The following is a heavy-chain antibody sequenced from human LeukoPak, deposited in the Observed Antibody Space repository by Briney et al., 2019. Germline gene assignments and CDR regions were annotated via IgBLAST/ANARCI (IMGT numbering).Heavy chain of an antibody. D-gene: IGHD5-12*01. V-gene: IGHV4-4*09. Sequence: PSETLSLTCTVSGDSINNHYWSWIRQPPGKGLEWIGFIYTRGSTNYNPSLKSRVTMSGDTSKNQVSLTLNYVTAADTAVYYCASGYVKASPRQFDIWGQGTMVTVSS. J-gene: IGHJ3*02. CDR1: GDSINNHY. CDR2: IYTRGST. CDR3: ASGYVKASPRQFDI.